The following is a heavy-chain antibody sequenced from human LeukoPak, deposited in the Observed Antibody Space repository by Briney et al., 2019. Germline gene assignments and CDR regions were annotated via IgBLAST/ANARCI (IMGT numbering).Heavy chain of an antibody. CDR1: GLTFSGYW. J-gene: IGHJ3*02. D-gene: IGHD1-20*01. CDR2: IKPDGSER. V-gene: IGHV3-7*01. Sequence: PGGSLRLSCAASGLTFSGYWMGWVRQAPGKGLEWVANIKPDGSERYYVDSVKGRFTVSRDNAKNSLYLQMNSLRAGDTAIYYCASGNWNDRAFDIWGQGTMVTVSS. CDR3: ASGNWNDRAFDI.